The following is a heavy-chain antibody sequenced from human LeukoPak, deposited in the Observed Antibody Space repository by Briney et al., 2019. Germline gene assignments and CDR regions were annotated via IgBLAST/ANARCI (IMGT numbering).Heavy chain of an antibody. CDR2: MNPDSGNT. V-gene: IGHV1-8*02. Sequence: ASVRVSCKASGYTFTDYLINWVRQATGQGLEWMGWMNPDSGNTGYAQKFQGRVTMTRNTSISTAYMELSSLRSEDTAVYYCARRPSKYYDILTGYYRSEFDYWGQGTLVTVSS. J-gene: IGHJ4*02. CDR3: ARRPSKYYDILTGYYRSEFDY. CDR1: GYTFTDYL. D-gene: IGHD3-9*01.